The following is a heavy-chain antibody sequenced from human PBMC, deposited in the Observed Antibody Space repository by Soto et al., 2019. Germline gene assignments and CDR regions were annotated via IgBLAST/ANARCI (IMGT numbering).Heavy chain of an antibody. CDR3: ARDGIVGATYDY. J-gene: IGHJ4*02. V-gene: IGHV4-61*01. CDR2: IYYSGST. D-gene: IGHD1-26*01. CDR1: GGSVSSGSYY. Sequence: PSETLSLTCTVSGGSVSSGSYYWSWIRQPPGKGLEWIGYIYYSGSTNYNPSLKSRVTISVDTSKNQFSLKLSSVTAADTAVYYCARDGIVGATYDYWGQGTLVTVSS.